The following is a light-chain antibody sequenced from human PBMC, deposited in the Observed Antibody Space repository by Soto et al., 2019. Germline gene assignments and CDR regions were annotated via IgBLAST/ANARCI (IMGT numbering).Light chain of an antibody. CDR2: DAS. J-gene: IGKJ5*01. CDR3: QQRSSWPIT. CDR1: QSVSRY. V-gene: IGKV3-11*01. Sequence: ESVLTQAPATLSLSPGERATVSCRASQSVSRYLAWYQQKPGQAPRLLIYDASNRATGIPARFSGSGSGTDFTLTISSLEPEDFAVYYCQQRSSWPITFGQGTRLEIK.